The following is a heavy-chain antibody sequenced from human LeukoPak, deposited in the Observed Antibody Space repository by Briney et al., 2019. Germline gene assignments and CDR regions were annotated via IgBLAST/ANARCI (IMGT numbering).Heavy chain of an antibody. V-gene: IGHV3-33*06. D-gene: IGHD3-10*01. CDR1: GFTFSSYA. J-gene: IGHJ4*02. Sequence: GGSLRLSCAASGFTFSSYAMHWVRQAPGKGLEGVAVIWYDGSNKYYADSVKGRFTISRDNSKNTLYLQMNSLRSEDTAVYCCAKVKARGDMVRGVRPPYYFDYWGQGTLVTVSS. CDR3: AKVKARGDMVRGVRPPYYFDY. CDR2: IWYDGSNK.